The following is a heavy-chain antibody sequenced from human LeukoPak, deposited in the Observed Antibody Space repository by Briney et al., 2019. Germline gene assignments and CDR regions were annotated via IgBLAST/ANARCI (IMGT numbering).Heavy chain of an antibody. J-gene: IGHJ4*02. D-gene: IGHD3-22*01. V-gene: IGHV3-7*04. CDR2: IKQDGGEK. CDR3: ARDKYFDSTTYYPRFDY. CDR1: GFTFSSYW. Sequence: GGSLRLSCAASGFTFSSYWMSWVRQAPGKGLEWVANIKQDGGEKYYVDSVEGRFTISRDNAKTSLYLQMTSLRAEDTAVYYCARDKYFDSTTYYPRFDYWVRGILVTVSS.